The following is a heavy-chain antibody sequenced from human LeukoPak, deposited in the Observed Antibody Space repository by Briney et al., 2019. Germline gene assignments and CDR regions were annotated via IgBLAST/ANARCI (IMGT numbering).Heavy chain of an antibody. CDR3: ARHSMRYNWFDP. CDR1: GGSISSSSYY. V-gene: IGHV4-39*01. D-gene: IGHD2/OR15-2a*01. CDR2: IYYSGST. Sequence: SETLSLTCTVSGGSISSSSYYWGWIRQPPGEGLEWIGSIYYSGSTYYNPSLKSRVIISVDTSKNQISLKLSSVTASDTAVYCCARHSMRYNWFDPWGQGTLVTVSS. J-gene: IGHJ5*02.